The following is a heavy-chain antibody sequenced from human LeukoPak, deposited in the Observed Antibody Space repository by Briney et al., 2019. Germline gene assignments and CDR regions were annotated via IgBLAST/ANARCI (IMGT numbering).Heavy chain of an antibody. CDR3: TTDSQGPYIYYHDY. J-gene: IGHJ4*02. V-gene: IGHV3-69-1*01. D-gene: IGHD1-26*01. CDR1: GFSFTTYG. Sequence: GGSLRLSCAASGFSFTTYGVSWVRQSPGEGLDWVSSISGSGGTYYADSVKGRFSISRDNAGNSLYLQMNSLRAEDTAMYYCTTDSQGPYIYYHDYWGQGTLVTVSS. CDR2: ISGSGGT.